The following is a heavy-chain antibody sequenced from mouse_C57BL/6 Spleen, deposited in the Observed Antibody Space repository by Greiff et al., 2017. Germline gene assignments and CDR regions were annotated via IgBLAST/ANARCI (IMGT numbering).Heavy chain of an antibody. CDR3: ARSSFITTVVAPYAMDY. CDR2: IYPGDGDT. D-gene: IGHD1-1*01. CDR1: GYAFSSSW. Sequence: VQLQESGPELVKPGASVKISCKASGYAFSSSWMNWVKQRPGKGLEWIGRIYPGDGDTNYNGKFKGKATLTADKSSSTAYMQLSSLTSEDSAVYFCARSSFITTVVAPYAMDYGGQGTSVTVSS. J-gene: IGHJ4*01. V-gene: IGHV1-82*01.